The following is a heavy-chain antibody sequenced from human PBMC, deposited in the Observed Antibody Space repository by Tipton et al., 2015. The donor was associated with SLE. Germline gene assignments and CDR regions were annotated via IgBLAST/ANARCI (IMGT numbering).Heavy chain of an antibody. CDR3: ARAPGDYYGSGTYYDHYYYGMDV. CDR2: IYASGST. Sequence: TLSLTCTVSDGSISDYYWTWIRQPAGEGLEWIGRIYASGSTNYNPSLRSRVAMSVDTSKSQFSLNVSSVTAADTAVYYCARAPGDYYGSGTYYDHYYYGMDVWGQGTTVTVSS. V-gene: IGHV4-4*07. J-gene: IGHJ6*02. CDR1: DGSISDYY. D-gene: IGHD3-10*01.